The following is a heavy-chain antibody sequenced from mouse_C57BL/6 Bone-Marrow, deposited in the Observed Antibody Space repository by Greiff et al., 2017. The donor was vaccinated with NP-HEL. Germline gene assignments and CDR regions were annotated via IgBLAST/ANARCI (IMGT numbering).Heavy chain of an antibody. D-gene: IGHD1-1*01. Sequence: QVQLQQSGAELARPGASVKLSCKASGYTFTSYGISWVKQRPGQGLEWIGEIYPRSGNTYYNEKFKGKATLTADKSSSTAYMELRSLTSEDSAVYFCARAHYYGSSYYFDYWGQGTTLTVSS. J-gene: IGHJ2*01. CDR3: ARAHYYGSSYYFDY. CDR1: GYTFTSYG. CDR2: IYPRSGNT. V-gene: IGHV1-81*01.